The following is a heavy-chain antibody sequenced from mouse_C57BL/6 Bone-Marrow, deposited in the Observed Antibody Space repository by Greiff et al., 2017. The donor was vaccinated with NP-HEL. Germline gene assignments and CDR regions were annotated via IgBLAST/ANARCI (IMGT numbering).Heavy chain of an antibody. CDR1: GYTFTSYG. J-gene: IGHJ2*01. CDR3: ARPPRYFDY. Sequence: QVQLQQSGAELARPGASVKLSCKASGYTFTSYGISWVKQRTGQGLEWIGEIYPRSGSTNYNEKFKSKATLTVDTSSSTAYMQLSSLTSEDSAVYYCARPPRYFDYWGQGTTLTVSS. CDR2: IYPRSGST. V-gene: IGHV1-81*01.